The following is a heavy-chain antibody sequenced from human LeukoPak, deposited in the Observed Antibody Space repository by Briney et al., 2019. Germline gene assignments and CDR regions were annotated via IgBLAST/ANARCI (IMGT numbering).Heavy chain of an antibody. Sequence: ASVNVSCKASGGTFSSYAISWVRQAPGQGLEWMGGIIPIFGTANYAQKFQGRVTITTDESTSTAYMELSSLRSDDTAVYYCARDGRIPFDYWGQGTLVTVSS. CDR2: IIPIFGTA. J-gene: IGHJ4*02. V-gene: IGHV1-69*05. CDR1: GGTFSSYA. CDR3: ARDGRIPFDY. D-gene: IGHD1-26*01.